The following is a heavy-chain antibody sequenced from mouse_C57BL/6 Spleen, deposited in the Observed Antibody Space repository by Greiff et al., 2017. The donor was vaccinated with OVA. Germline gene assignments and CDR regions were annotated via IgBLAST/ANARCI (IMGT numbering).Heavy chain of an antibody. CDR2: INPNYGTT. D-gene: IGHD3-2*02. CDR1: GYSFTDYN. J-gene: IGHJ2*01. Sequence: EVKLQQSGPELVKPGASVKISCKASGYSFTDYNMNWVKQSNGKSLEWIGVINPNYGTTSYNQKFKGKATLTVDQSSSTAYMQLNSLTSEDSAVYYCARGIDSSGYGGSFDYWGQGTTLTVSS. V-gene: IGHV1-39*01. CDR3: ARGIDSSGYGGSFDY.